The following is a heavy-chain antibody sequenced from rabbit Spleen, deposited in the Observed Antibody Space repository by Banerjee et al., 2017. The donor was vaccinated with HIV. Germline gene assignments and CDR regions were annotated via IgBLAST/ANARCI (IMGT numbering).Heavy chain of an antibody. Sequence: QELVESGGGLVQPGGSLKLSCKASRFDFSTYSMSWVRQAPGKGLEWIGYIVPIFGVTYYANWVNGRFTISSHNAQNTLYLQLNSLTAADTATYFCVREAGYGGHIYAMGLWGQGTLVTVS. V-gene: IGHV1S7*01. CDR3: VREAGYGGHIYAMGL. D-gene: IGHD4-2*01. CDR2: IVPIFGVT. J-gene: IGHJ4*01. CDR1: RFDFSTYS.